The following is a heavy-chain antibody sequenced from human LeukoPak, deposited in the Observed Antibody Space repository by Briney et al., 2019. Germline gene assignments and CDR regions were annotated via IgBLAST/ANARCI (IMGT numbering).Heavy chain of an antibody. CDR1: GFTFSSYG. J-gene: IGHJ3*02. CDR2: IWYGGSNK. V-gene: IGHV3-33*01. CDR3: ARDFTDYGDVGAFDI. Sequence: GRSLRLSCAASGFTFSSYGMHWVRQAPGKGLEWVAVIWYGGSNKYYADSVKGRFTISRDNSKNTLYLQMNSLRAEDTAVYYCARDFTDYGDVGAFDIWGQGTMVTVSS. D-gene: IGHD4-17*01.